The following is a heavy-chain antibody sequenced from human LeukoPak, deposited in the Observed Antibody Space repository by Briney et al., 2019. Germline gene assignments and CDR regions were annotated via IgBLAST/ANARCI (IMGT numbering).Heavy chain of an antibody. J-gene: IGHJ4*02. Sequence: PGGSLRLSCAASGFTFSSYAMSWVRQAPGKGLEWVSAISGSGGSTYYADSVKGRFTISRDNSKNTLYLQMNSLRAEDTAVYYCAKGPGSDVVVTAINYFDYWGQGTLVTVSS. CDR2: ISGSGGST. CDR3: AKGPGSDVVVTAINYFDY. V-gene: IGHV3-23*01. D-gene: IGHD2-21*02. CDR1: GFTFSSYA.